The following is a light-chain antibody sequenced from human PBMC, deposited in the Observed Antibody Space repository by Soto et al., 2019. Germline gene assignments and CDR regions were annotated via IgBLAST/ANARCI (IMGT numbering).Light chain of an antibody. CDR1: QSVSSSY. Sequence: EIVLTQSPGTLSLCPGERATLSCRASQSVSSSYLAWYQQKPGQAPRLLIYDASNRVTGIPARFSGSGSGTDFTLTISSLEPEDFAVYYCQQRSNGLTFGGGTKVDIK. CDR2: DAS. J-gene: IGKJ4*01. CDR3: QQRSNGLT. V-gene: IGKV3-11*01.